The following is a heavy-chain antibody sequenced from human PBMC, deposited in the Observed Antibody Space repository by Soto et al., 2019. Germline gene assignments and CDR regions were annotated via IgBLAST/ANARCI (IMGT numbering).Heavy chain of an antibody. CDR1: GGSISSSNW. CDR3: ARDLKYYGSGYYYYGMDV. D-gene: IGHD3-10*01. V-gene: IGHV4-4*02. CDR2: IYHSGST. J-gene: IGHJ6*02. Sequence: SETLSLTCAVSGGSISSSNWWSWVRQPPGKGLEWIGEIYHSGSTSYNPSLKSRVTISVDKSKNQFSLKLSSVTAADTAVYYCARDLKYYGSGYYYYGMDVWGQGTTVT.